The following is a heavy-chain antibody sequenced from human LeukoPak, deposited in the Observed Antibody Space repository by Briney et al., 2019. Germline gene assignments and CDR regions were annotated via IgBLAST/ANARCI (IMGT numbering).Heavy chain of an antibody. CDR2: INPSGGST. V-gene: IGHV1-46*01. Sequence: GASVKVSFKSSGYAFTSYYMHWVRQAPGQGLEWMGLINPSGGSTSYAHNFQGRVIMTRDTSTSMDYMELSSLRSDDTAVYYCARGFFGDPPAFDIWGQGTMVTVSS. CDR1: GYAFTSYY. CDR3: ARGFFGDPPAFDI. J-gene: IGHJ3*02. D-gene: IGHD3-10*01.